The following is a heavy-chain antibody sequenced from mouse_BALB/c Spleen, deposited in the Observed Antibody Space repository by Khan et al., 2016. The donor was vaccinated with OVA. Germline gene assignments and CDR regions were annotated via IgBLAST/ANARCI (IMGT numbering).Heavy chain of an antibody. J-gene: IGHJ4*01. V-gene: IGHV1-9*01. Sequence: QVRLQESGAGLMKPGASVKISCTATGYTFTSYWIEWVKQRPGHGLVWIGEILPGRGSTNYNENFKSKATLTPDTSSNIAYLQLSSLTSEDSAVYYCASEVGRKYAMDYWGQGTSVTVSS. CDR2: ILPGRGST. CDR1: GYTFTSYW. CDR3: ASEVGRKYAMDY. D-gene: IGHD1-1*02.